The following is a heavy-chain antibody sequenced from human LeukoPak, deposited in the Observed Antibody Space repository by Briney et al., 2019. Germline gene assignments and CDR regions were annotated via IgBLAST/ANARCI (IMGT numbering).Heavy chain of an antibody. CDR2: ISYDGSNK. CDR1: GFTFSSYA. V-gene: IGHV3-30-3*01. CDR3: AKVSRLPSEQQIPN. Sequence: PGGSLRLSCAASGFTFSSYAMHWVRQAPGKGLEWVAVISYDGSNKYYADSVKGRFTISRDNSKNTLYLQMSSLRAEDTAVYYCAKVSRLPSEQQIPNWGQGTLVTVSS. D-gene: IGHD6-13*01. J-gene: IGHJ4*02.